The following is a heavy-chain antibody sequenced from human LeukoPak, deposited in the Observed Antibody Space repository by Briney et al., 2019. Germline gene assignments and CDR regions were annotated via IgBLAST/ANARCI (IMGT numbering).Heavy chain of an antibody. Sequence: ASVKVSCKASGYTFTGYYMHWVRQAPGQGLEWMGWINPNSGGTNYAQKFKGWVTLTRDTSISTAYMELSRLRSDDTAVYYCVITMVRDGLFDYWGQGTLVTVSS. D-gene: IGHD3-10*01. J-gene: IGHJ4*02. CDR1: GYTFTGYY. CDR3: VITMVRDGLFDY. CDR2: INPNSGGT. V-gene: IGHV1-2*04.